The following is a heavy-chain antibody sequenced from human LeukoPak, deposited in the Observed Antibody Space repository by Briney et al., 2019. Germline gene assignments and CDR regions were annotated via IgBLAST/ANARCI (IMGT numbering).Heavy chain of an antibody. J-gene: IGHJ4*02. CDR2: INPSGSST. CDR3: ARDLRASYDSSGYYFDY. V-gene: IGHV1-46*01. D-gene: IGHD3-22*01. Sequence: ASVKVSCKASGYTFTSYYMHWVRQAPGQGLEWMGIINPSGSSTSYTQKFQGRVTMTRDTSTSTVYMELSSLRSEDTAVYYCARDLRASYDSSGYYFDYWGQGTLVTVSS. CDR1: GYTFTSYY.